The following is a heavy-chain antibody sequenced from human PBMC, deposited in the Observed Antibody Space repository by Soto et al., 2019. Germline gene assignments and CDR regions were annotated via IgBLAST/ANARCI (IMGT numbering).Heavy chain of an antibody. J-gene: IGHJ5*02. CDR1: GYTFTSYG. Sequence: VAAVKVSCKASGYTFTSYGISWVRQAPGQGXEWMGWISAYNGNTNYAQKLQGRVTMTTDTSTSTAYMELRSLRSDDTAVYYCAREGYCSSTSCYTEDNWFDPWGQGTLVTVSS. CDR2: ISAYNGNT. CDR3: AREGYCSSTSCYTEDNWFDP. V-gene: IGHV1-18*04. D-gene: IGHD2-2*02.